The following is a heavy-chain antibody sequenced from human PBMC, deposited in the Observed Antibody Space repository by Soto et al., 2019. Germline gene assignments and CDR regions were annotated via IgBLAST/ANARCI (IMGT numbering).Heavy chain of an antibody. CDR3: TRGIVGWETAPNYFDY. CDR2: IRSKAYSRTT. CDR1: GFSFDTYA. Sequence: GGSLRLSCTASGFSFDTYAISWFRQAPGKGLEWLGIIRSKAYSRTTEYAASLRGRISISRDDSKSSAFLQMDSPNIEDTAVYYCTRGIVGWETAPNYFDYWGQVTLGTVSS. D-gene: IGHD1-26*01. J-gene: IGHJ4*02. V-gene: IGHV3-49*03.